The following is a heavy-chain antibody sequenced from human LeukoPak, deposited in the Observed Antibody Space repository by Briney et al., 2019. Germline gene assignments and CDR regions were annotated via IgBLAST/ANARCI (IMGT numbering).Heavy chain of an antibody. CDR2: IYSGGST. CDR1: GFTVSSNY. CDR3: ARDIGDIVVEHYGMDV. D-gene: IGHD2-15*01. V-gene: IGHV3-66*01. Sequence: PGGSLRLSCAASGFTVSSNYMSWVRQAPGKGLEWVSVIYSGGSTYYADSVKGRFTISRDNSKNTLYLQMNSLRAEDTAVYYCARDIGDIVVEHYGMDVWGQGTTATVSS. J-gene: IGHJ6*02.